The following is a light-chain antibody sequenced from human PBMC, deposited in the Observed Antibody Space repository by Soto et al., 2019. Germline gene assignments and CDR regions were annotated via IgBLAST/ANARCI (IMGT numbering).Light chain of an antibody. Sequence: DIQLTQSPPFVSASVGDRVSISCRASQHVDSWLDWYQHKPGIAPKLLLYTASTLESGVPSRFSGSGFGTAFPLTIASLQPEDFATDYCQQARSFPITFGQVTRLEIK. J-gene: IGKJ5*01. CDR2: TAS. CDR1: QHVDSW. CDR3: QQARSFPIT. V-gene: IGKV1-12*01.